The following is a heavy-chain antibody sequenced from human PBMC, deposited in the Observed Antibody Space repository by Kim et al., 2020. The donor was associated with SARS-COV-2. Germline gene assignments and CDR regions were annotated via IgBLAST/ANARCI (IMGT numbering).Heavy chain of an antibody. CDR2: IDPSDSYT. D-gene: IGHD1-26*01. J-gene: IGHJ5*02. V-gene: IGHV5-10-1*01. CDR3: AGTTQILMVGATGWFDP. Sequence: GESLKISCKGSGYSFTSYWISWVRQMPGKGLEWMGRIDPSDSYTNYSPSFQGHVTISADKSISTAYLQWSSLKASDTAMYYCAGTTQILMVGATGWFDPWGQGTLVTVSS. CDR1: GYSFTSYW.